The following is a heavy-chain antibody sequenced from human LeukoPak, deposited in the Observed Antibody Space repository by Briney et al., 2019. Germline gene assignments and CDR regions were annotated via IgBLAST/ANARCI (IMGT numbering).Heavy chain of an antibody. D-gene: IGHD6-13*01. Sequence: SETLSLTCTVSGGSISSYYCSWIRQAAGKGLEWIGRIYSSGSTNYNPSLKSRVTMSVDTSKNQFSLKLSSVNAADTGVYYCARATGLDSSSWVDLYYFDYWGQGTLVTVSS. CDR3: ARATGLDSSSWVDLYYFDY. CDR1: GGSISSYY. CDR2: IYSSGST. V-gene: IGHV4-4*07. J-gene: IGHJ4*02.